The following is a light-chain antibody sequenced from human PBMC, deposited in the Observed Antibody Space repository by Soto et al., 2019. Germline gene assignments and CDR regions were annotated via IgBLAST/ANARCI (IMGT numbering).Light chain of an antibody. V-gene: IGLV1-44*01. Sequence: QSVLTQSPSASGTPGQRVTISCSGSSSNIGGNPVNWYQQLPGTAPKLLIYNNNQRPSGVPDRFSGSKSGTSASLAISGLQSEEEADYYCAAWQDSLNGPVFGGGTKLTVL. CDR1: SSNIGGNP. CDR3: AAWQDSLNGPV. J-gene: IGLJ3*02. CDR2: NNN.